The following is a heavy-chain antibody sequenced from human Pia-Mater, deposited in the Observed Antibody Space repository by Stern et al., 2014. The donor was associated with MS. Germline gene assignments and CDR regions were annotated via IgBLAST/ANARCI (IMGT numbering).Heavy chain of an antibody. CDR2: IKSKTDGGTT. J-gene: IGHJ2*01. CDR3: TTDPVTTIVVVVAATGYFDL. Sequence: VQLVQSGGGLVKPGGSLRLSCAASGFTFSNAWMSWVRQAPGKGLEWVGRIKSKTDGGTTDYAAPVKGRFTISRDDSKNTLYLQMNSLKTEDTAVYYCTTDPVTTIVVVVAATGYFDLWGRGTLVTVSS. D-gene: IGHD2-15*01. V-gene: IGHV3-15*01. CDR1: GFTFSNAW.